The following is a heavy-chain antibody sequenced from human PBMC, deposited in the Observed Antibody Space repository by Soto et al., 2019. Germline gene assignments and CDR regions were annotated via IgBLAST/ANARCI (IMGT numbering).Heavy chain of an antibody. CDR3: AGEGRRSHGMDV. J-gene: IGHJ6*01. Sequence: QVQLQESGPGLVKPSHTLSLTCTVSGGAISRGGYYWSWIRQHPGKGLEWIGYIYYSGRTYYNPNLKSRVTRSVDTSMNQCSLKLSSVTAADTAVYDCAGEGRRSHGMDVCGQGNTVTVSS. CDR1: GGAISRGGYY. V-gene: IGHV4-31*03. CDR2: IYYSGRT.